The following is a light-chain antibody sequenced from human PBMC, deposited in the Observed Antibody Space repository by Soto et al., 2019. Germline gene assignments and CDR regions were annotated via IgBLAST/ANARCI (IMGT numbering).Light chain of an antibody. CDR3: QQSESLPLT. CDR1: QGINSW. J-gene: IGKJ4*01. V-gene: IGKV1D-12*01. CDR2: STS. Sequence: DIQMTQSPSSVSASVGDRVTITCRASQGINSWLAWYQQKPGKAPKLLIYSTSNLQSVVPSRFSGSGSGTDFTLTITSLQPEDFATYFCQQSESLPLTFGGGTKVEIK.